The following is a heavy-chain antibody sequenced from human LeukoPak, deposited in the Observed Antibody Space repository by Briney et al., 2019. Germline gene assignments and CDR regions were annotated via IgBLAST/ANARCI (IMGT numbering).Heavy chain of an antibody. V-gene: IGHV3-30*18. D-gene: IGHD1-26*01. CDR1: GFTFSSYG. CDR3: AKDLTDGSYYAFYY. CDR2: ISYDGSNK. J-gene: IGHJ4*02. Sequence: GGSLRLSCAASGFTFSSYGMHWVRQAPGKGLGWVAVISYDGSNKYYADSVKGRFTISRDNSKNTLYLQMNSLRAEAMSVYYCAKDLTDGSYYAFYYEGRGTLVPVSA.